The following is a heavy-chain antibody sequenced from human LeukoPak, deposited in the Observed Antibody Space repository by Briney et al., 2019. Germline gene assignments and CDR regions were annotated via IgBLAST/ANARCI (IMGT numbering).Heavy chain of an antibody. V-gene: IGHV3-30-3*01. Sequence: GSLRLSCAASGFTFSSYAMHWVRQAPGKGLEWVAVISYDGSNKYYADSVKGRFTISRHNAKNTLYLQMNSLRAEDTAVYYCARVLGKWFDPWGQGTLVTVSS. CDR1: GFTFSSYA. CDR2: ISYDGSNK. J-gene: IGHJ5*02. CDR3: ARVLGKWFDP.